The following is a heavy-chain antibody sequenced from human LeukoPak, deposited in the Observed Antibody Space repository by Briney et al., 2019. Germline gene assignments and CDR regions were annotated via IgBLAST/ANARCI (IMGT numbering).Heavy chain of an antibody. D-gene: IGHD3-10*01. Sequence: ASETLSLTCTVSGYSISSGYYWGWIRPPPGKGLEWIGSIYYSGSTYYNPSLKSRVTISVDTSKNQFSLKLSSVTAADTAVYYCARESLLWFGENPFDYWGQGTLVTVSS. CDR3: ARESLLWFGENPFDY. CDR1: GYSISSGYY. J-gene: IGHJ4*02. V-gene: IGHV4-38-2*02. CDR2: IYYSGST.